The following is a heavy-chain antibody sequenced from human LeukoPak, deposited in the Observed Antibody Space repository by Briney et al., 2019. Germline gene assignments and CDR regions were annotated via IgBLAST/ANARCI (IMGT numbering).Heavy chain of an antibody. V-gene: IGHV4-34*01. CDR2: INHSGST. CDR1: GGSFSGYY. Sequence: SETLSLTCAVYGGSFSGYYWSWIRQPPGKGLEWIGEINHSGSTNYNPSLKSRVTISVDTSKNQFSLKLNSVTAADTAVYYCARGGGVCSGGSCYGLDYWGQGTLVTVSS. D-gene: IGHD2-15*01. J-gene: IGHJ4*02. CDR3: ARGGGVCSGGSCYGLDY.